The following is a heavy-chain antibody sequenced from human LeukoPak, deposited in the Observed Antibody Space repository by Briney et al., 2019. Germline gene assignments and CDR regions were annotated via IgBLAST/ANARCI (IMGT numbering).Heavy chain of an antibody. D-gene: IGHD3-10*01. CDR2: ISGDGGGT. V-gene: IGHV3-23*01. CDR1: GFTFHTYA. CDR3: SRHDDGAGTYYFSYYMDV. Sequence: PGGSLRLSCGASGFTFHTYAMAWVRQAPGKGLEWVSSISGDGGGTHYAHSVKGRFTISRDDGKSELYLQMNSLRAEDTATYFCSRHDDGAGTYYFSYYMDVWGRGTTVIVSS. J-gene: IGHJ6*03.